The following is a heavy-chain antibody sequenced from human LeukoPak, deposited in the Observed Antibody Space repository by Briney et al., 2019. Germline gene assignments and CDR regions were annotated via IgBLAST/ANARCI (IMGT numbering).Heavy chain of an antibody. CDR3: TRNWGSDNWFDP. CDR2: ISDSGGST. Sequence: GGSLRLSCAASGFTFSSYAMSCVRQAPGKGLEWVSAISDSGGSTYYADSVKGRFTISRDNSKNTPYLQMNSLRAEDTAVYYCTRNWGSDNWFDPWGQGTLVTVSS. D-gene: IGHD7-27*01. CDR1: GFTFSSYA. V-gene: IGHV3-23*01. J-gene: IGHJ5*02.